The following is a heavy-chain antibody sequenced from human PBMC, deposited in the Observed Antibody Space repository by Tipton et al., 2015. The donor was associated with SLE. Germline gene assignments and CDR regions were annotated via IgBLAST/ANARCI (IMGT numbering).Heavy chain of an antibody. V-gene: IGHV5-51*03. CDR2: IHPDDTDT. J-gene: IGHJ4*02. D-gene: IGHD5-12*01. CDR1: GYTFSSYR. CDR3: ALLKYSGPGPFDY. Sequence: QLVQSGAEVKKPGESLKISCKASGYTFSSYRIGWVRQMPGKGLEWMGIIHPDDTDTRYSPSFQGQVTSSVDKSINTAYLQWSSLRASDTAMYFCALLKYSGPGPFDYWGQGTLVTVSS.